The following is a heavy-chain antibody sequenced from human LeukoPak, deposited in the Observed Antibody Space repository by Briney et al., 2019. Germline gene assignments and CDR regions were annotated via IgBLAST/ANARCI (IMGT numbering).Heavy chain of an antibody. CDR2: IFYDENNK. D-gene: IGHD1-7*01. Sequence: GTSLRLSCAASGFTFSNFGMHWVRQTPGKGLEWVAVIFYDENNKYYADSVKGRFTISRDNSKNALYLQMNSLRAEDTAVYYCARDYEARGNYAFYWGQGSLVTVSS. J-gene: IGHJ4*02. CDR1: GFTFSNFG. V-gene: IGHV3-30*12. CDR3: ARDYEARGNYAFY.